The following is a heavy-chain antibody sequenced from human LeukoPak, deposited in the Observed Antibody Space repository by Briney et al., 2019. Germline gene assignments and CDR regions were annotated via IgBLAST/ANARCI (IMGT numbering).Heavy chain of an antibody. CDR2: MKPNSGNT. CDR1: GGTFSSYA. CDR3: ATELRWKDH. D-gene: IGHD4-23*01. V-gene: IGHV1-8*02. Sequence: VASVKVSCKASGGTFSSYAISWVRRATGQGLEWMGYMKPNSGNTGYAQKFQGRVTMTRDTSISTAYMELSSLTSEDTAVYYCATELRWKDHWGQGTLVTVSS. J-gene: IGHJ4*02.